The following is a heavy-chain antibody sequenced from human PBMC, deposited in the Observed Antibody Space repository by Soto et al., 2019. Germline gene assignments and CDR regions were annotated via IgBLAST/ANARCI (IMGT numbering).Heavy chain of an antibody. CDR3: AATTVTAAGYYYGMDV. Sequence: SETLSLTCAVYGGSFSGYYWSWIRQPPGKGLEWIGEINHSGSTNYNPSLKSRVTISVDTSKNQFSLYLSSVTAADTAIYYCAATTVTAAGYYYGMDVWGQGTTVTVSS. J-gene: IGHJ6*02. CDR1: GGSFSGYY. V-gene: IGHV4-34*01. CDR2: INHSGST. D-gene: IGHD2-21*02.